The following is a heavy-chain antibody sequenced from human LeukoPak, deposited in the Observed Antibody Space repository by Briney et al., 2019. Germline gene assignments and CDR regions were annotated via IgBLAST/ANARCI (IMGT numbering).Heavy chain of an antibody. V-gene: IGHV3-23*01. CDR3: AKCRGSSWSDYFDY. Sequence: GGSLRLSCAVSGFSLSRYAMSWVRKAPGKGLEWVSAISDSGGSTYYADSVKGRFTISRDNSRNTLYLQMNTLRAEDAAVYYCAKCRGSSWSDYFDYWGQGTLVTVSS. CDR2: ISDSGGST. D-gene: IGHD6-13*01. J-gene: IGHJ4*02. CDR1: GFSLSRYA.